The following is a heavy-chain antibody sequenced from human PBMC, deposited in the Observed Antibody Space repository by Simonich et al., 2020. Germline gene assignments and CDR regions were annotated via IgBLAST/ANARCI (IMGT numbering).Heavy chain of an antibody. CDR1: GFTFSSYW. D-gene: IGHD3-9*01. J-gene: IGHJ3*02. Sequence: EVQLVESGGGLVQPVGSLRLSCAASGFTFSSYWMSWFRQATGKGLGGVANIKQDGSEKYYVDSVKGRFTISRDNAKNSLYLQMNSLRAEDTAVYYCACLGTGDAFDIWGQGTMVTVSS. V-gene: IGHV3-7*01. CDR2: IKQDGSEK. CDR3: ACLGTGDAFDI.